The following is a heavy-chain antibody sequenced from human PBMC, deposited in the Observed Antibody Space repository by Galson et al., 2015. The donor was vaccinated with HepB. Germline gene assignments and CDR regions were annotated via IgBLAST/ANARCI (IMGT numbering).Heavy chain of an antibody. CDR2: VKRDGSTT. Sequence: SLRLSCAASGFTFSTYWMHWVRQAPGKGLVWVSGVKRDGSTTTYADSVKGRFTISRDNAKNTLYLQMNSLRAEDTAVYYCARDKNSGYDYWGQGTLVTVSS. CDR1: GFTFSTYW. CDR3: ARDKNSGYDY. D-gene: IGHD3-9*01. J-gene: IGHJ4*02. V-gene: IGHV3-74*03.